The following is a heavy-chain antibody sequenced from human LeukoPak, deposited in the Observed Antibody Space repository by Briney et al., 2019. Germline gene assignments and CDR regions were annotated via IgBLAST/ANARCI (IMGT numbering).Heavy chain of an antibody. Sequence: ASVKVSCKVSGYTVTELSMHWVRKAPGQGLEWVGGFDPEDGETIYAQKFQGRVTMTEDTSTDTAYMELSSLISEDTAVYYCATSAASYFFDYWGQGTLVTVSS. CDR3: ATSAASYFFDY. D-gene: IGHD1-26*01. CDR1: GYTVTELS. J-gene: IGHJ4*02. CDR2: FDPEDGET. V-gene: IGHV1-24*01.